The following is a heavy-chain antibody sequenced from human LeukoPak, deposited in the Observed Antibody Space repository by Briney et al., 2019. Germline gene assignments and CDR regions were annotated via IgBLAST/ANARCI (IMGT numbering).Heavy chain of an antibody. CDR3: AKSRGCSSTSCLVDY. CDR2: ISYDGSNK. D-gene: IGHD2-2*01. Sequence: GGSLRLSCAASGFTFSSYGMHWIRQAPVKGLEWVAVISYDGSNKYYADSVKGRFTISRDNSKNTLYLQMNSLRAEDTAVYYCAKSRGCSSTSCLVDYWGQGTLVTVSS. V-gene: IGHV3-30*18. J-gene: IGHJ4*02. CDR1: GFTFSSYG.